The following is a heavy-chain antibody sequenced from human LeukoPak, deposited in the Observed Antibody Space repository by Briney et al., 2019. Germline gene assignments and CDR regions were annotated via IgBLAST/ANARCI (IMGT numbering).Heavy chain of an antibody. CDR3: ARDRLKQLVRRANDGMDV. J-gene: IGHJ6*02. CDR1: GFTFSSYG. V-gene: IGHV3-33*01. CDR2: IWYDGSNK. Sequence: PGGSLRLSCAASGFTFSSYGMHWVRQAPGKGLEWVAVIWYDGSNKYYADSVKGRFTISRDNSKNTLYLQMNSLRAEDTAVYYCARDRLKQLVRRANDGMDVWGQGTTVTVSS. D-gene: IGHD6-6*01.